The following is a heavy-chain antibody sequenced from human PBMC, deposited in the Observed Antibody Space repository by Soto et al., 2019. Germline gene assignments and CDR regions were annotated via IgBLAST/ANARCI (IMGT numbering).Heavy chain of an antibody. Sequence: GGSLRLSCAASGFTFSSYAMSWVRQAPGKGLEWVSAISGSGGSTYYADSVKGRFTISRDNSKNTLYLQMNSLRAEDTAVYYCAKDLRPYSSSLFLVGAFDIWGQGTMVTVSS. J-gene: IGHJ3*02. D-gene: IGHD6-6*01. CDR2: ISGSGGST. CDR3: AKDLRPYSSSLFLVGAFDI. CDR1: GFTFSSYA. V-gene: IGHV3-23*01.